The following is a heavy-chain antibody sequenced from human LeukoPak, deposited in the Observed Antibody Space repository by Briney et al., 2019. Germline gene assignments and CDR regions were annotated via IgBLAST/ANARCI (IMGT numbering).Heavy chain of an antibody. D-gene: IGHD1-7*01. J-gene: IGHJ4*02. V-gene: IGHV1-8*01. CDR2: MNPNSGNT. CDR1: GYTFTSYD. CDR3: ARGAGLELGGLDY. Sequence: ASVNVSCKASGYTFTSYDINWVRQAPGQGLEGMGWMNPNSGNTGYAQKFQGRVTMTWNTSISTAYMELSSLRSEDTAVYYCARGAGLELGGLDYWGQGTLVTVSS.